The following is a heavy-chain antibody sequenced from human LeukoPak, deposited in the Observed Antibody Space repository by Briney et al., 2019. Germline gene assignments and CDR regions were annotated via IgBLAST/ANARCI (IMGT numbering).Heavy chain of an antibody. CDR2: IYYSGST. V-gene: IGHV4-59*01. CDR3: VRGSGGDGSGSL. D-gene: IGHD3-10*01. CDR1: GGSISSYY. Sequence: SETLSLTCTVSGGSISSYYWSWIRQPPGKGLEWIGYIYYSGSTNYNPSLKSRVTISVDTSKNQFSLKLSSVTAADTAVYYCVRGSGGDGSGSLWGQGTLVTVSS. J-gene: IGHJ4*02.